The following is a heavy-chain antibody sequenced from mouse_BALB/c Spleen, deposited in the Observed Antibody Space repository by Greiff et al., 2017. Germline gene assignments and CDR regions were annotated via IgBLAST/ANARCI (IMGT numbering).Heavy chain of an antibody. CDR3: ARDQGASFAY. CDR1: GFTFSDYY. Sequence: EVMLVESGGGLVKPGGSLKLSCAASGFTFSDYYMYWVRQTPEKRLEWVATISDGGSYTYYPDSVKGRFTISRDNAKNNLYLQMSSLKSEDTAMYYCARDQGASFAYWGQGTLVTVSA. J-gene: IGHJ3*01. CDR2: ISDGGSYT. D-gene: IGHD3-2*02. V-gene: IGHV5-4*02.